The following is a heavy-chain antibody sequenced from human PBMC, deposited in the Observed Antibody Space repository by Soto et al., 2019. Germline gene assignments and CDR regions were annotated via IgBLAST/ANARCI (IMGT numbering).Heavy chain of an antibody. Sequence: QVQLVESGGGVVQPGRSLRLSCAASGFTFSSYGMHWVRQAPGKGLEWVAVISYDGSNKYYADSVKGRFTISRDNSKNTLYLQMNSLRAEDTAVYYCEKDYGEQIAPDLGFDYWGQGTLVTVSS. V-gene: IGHV3-30*18. J-gene: IGHJ4*02. CDR2: ISYDGSNK. D-gene: IGHD3-16*01. CDR1: GFTFSSYG. CDR3: EKDYGEQIAPDLGFDY.